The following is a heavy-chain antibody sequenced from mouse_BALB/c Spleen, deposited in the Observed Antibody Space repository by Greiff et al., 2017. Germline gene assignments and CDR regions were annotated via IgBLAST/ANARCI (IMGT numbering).Heavy chain of an antibody. CDR1: GFAFSSYD. D-gene: IGHD3-1*01. J-gene: IGHJ2*01. CDR2: ISSGGGST. Sequence: EVKVVESGGGLVKPGGSLKLSCAASGFAFSSYDTSWVRQTPEKRLEWVAYISSGGGSTYYPDTVKGRFTISRDNAKNTLYLQMSSLKSEDTAMYYCARRGTYYFDYWGQGTTLTVSS. V-gene: IGHV5-12-1*01. CDR3: ARRGTYYFDY.